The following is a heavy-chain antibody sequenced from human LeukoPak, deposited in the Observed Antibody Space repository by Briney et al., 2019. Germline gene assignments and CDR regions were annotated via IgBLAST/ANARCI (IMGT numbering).Heavy chain of an antibody. Sequence: PSETLSLTCTVSGGSISNYYWSWIRQPAGKGLEWIGRIYSSGGSTNYNPSLKSRVSMSVDTSKNQFSLKLSSVTAADTAVYYCARGPYFGSGNQIYNWLDPWGQGTLVTASS. D-gene: IGHD3-10*01. CDR3: ARGPYFGSGNQIYNWLDP. J-gene: IGHJ5*02. V-gene: IGHV4-4*07. CDR2: IYSSGGST. CDR1: GGSISNYY.